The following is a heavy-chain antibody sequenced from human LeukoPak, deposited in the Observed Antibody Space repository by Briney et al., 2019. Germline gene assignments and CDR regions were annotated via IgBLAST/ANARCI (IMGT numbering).Heavy chain of an antibody. CDR1: GGSFSGYY. D-gene: IGHD5-12*01. J-gene: IGHJ4*02. V-gene: IGHV4-34*01. CDR3: ARVGEYSGYDSDY. CDR2: INHSGST. Sequence: SETLSLTCAVYGGSFSGYYWSWLRQPPGKGLEWIGEINHSGSTNYNPSLKSRVTISVDTSKNQFSLKLSSVTAADTAVYYCARVGEYSGYDSDYWGQGTLVTVSS.